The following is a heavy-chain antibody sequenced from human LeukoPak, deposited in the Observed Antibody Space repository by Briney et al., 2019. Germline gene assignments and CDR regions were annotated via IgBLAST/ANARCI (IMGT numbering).Heavy chain of an antibody. V-gene: IGHV3-74*01. Sequence: GGSLRLSCATSGLTFRTTWMHWVHQAPGKGLMWVSRMNGEGTTIDYADSVKGRFTVSRDYAKNTLFLQMNNLRTEDTALYFCATARNFRFEYWGQGSLVIVSA. J-gene: IGHJ4*02. CDR1: GLTFRTTW. CDR3: ATARNFRFEY. CDR2: MNGEGTTI. D-gene: IGHD1-7*01.